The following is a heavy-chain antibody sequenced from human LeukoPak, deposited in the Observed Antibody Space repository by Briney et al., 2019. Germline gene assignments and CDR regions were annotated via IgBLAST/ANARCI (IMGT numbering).Heavy chain of an antibody. Sequence: GGSLRLSCAASGFTFSSYAMHWVRQAPGKGLEWVAVISYDGSNKYYADSVKGRFTISRDNAKNSLYLQMNSLRAEGTAVYYCARGTMFPYYFDYWGQGTLVTVSS. V-gene: IGHV3-30*04. CDR3: ARGTMFPYYFDY. CDR2: ISYDGSNK. J-gene: IGHJ4*02. CDR1: GFTFSSYA. D-gene: IGHD3-10*02.